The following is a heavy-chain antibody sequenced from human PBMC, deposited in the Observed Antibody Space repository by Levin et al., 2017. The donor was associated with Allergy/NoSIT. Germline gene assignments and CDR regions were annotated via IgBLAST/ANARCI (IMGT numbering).Heavy chain of an antibody. CDR3: ARQLGNFWSGYNYFDY. CDR1: GFTFSSYE. D-gene: IGHD3-3*01. J-gene: IGHJ4*02. V-gene: IGHV3-48*03. CDR2: ISSTGSTI. Sequence: PGGSLRLSCAASGFTFSSYEINWVRRAPGKGLEWVSYISSTGSTIYSADSVKGRFTISRDNAKNSLYLHMNSLRAEDTAVYYCARQLGNFWSGYNYFDYWGQGTLVTVSS.